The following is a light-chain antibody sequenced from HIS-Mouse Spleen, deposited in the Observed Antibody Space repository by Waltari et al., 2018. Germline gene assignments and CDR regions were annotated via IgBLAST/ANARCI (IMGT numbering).Light chain of an antibody. V-gene: IGLV3-1*01. J-gene: IGLJ2*01. CDR3: QAWDSSTAV. CDR2: QDS. Sequence: SYELTQPPSVSVSPGQTASITCSGDKLGDKYACWYQQKPGQSPVLVIYQDSKRPQGIPERFSGSHSGNTATLTISGTQAMDEADYYCQAWDSSTAVFGGGTKLTVL. CDR1: KLGDKY.